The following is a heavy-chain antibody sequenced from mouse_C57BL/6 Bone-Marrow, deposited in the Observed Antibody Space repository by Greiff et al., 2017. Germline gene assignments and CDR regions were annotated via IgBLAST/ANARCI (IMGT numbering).Heavy chain of an antibody. CDR3: ARGVLPRYFDV. CDR2: IYPGSGNT. V-gene: IGHV1-66*01. CDR1: GYSFTSYY. Sequence: QVQLQQSGPELVKPGASVKISCKASGYSFTSYYIHWVKQRPGQGLEWIGWIYPGSGNTKYNEKFKGKATLTADTSSSTAYMQLSSLTSEDSAVYYCARGVLPRYFDVWGTGTTVTVSS. J-gene: IGHJ1*03. D-gene: IGHD1-1*01.